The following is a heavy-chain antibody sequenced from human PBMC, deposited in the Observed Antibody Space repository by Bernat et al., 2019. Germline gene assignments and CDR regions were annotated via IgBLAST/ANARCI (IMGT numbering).Heavy chain of an antibody. CDR2: ISAYNGNT. CDR3: ARDCSGGSCYPDQYYFDY. J-gene: IGHJ4*02. CDR1: GYTFTSYG. Sequence: VQLVQSGAEVKKPGASVKVSCKASGYTFTSYGISWVRQAPGQGLEWMGWISAYNGNTNYAQKLQGRVTMTTDTSTSTAYMELRSLRSDDTAVYYCARDCSGGSCYPDQYYFDYWGQGTLVTVSS. D-gene: IGHD2-15*01. V-gene: IGHV1-18*01.